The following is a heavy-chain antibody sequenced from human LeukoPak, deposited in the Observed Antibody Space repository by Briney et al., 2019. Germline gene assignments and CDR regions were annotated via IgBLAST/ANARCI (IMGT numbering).Heavy chain of an antibody. Sequence: PSETLSLTCAVSGDSISSGGYSWNWIRQPPGKGLEWIGYIYYSGSTYYNPSLKSRTTISVDTSKNQFSLKLSSVTAADTAVYYCASLTPLRNMDVWGKGTTVTVSS. CDR2: IYYSGST. CDR3: ASLTPLRNMDV. CDR1: GDSISSGGYS. V-gene: IGHV4-30-4*07. D-gene: IGHD3-9*01. J-gene: IGHJ6*03.